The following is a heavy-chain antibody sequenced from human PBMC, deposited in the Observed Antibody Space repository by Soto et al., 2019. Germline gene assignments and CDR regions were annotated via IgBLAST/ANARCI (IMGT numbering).Heavy chain of an antibody. V-gene: IGHV1-18*04. Sequence: QVQLVQSGAEVKKPGASVKVSCKASGYTFTSYGISWVRQAPGQGLEWMGWISAYNGNTNYAQKLQGRVTMTTDTSTSTAYMELRSLRSDNTAVYYCARLGRRGIYYDSSGYYYGYWGQGTLVTVSS. CDR1: GYTFTSYG. D-gene: IGHD3-22*01. J-gene: IGHJ4*02. CDR3: ARLGRRGIYYDSSGYYYGY. CDR2: ISAYNGNT.